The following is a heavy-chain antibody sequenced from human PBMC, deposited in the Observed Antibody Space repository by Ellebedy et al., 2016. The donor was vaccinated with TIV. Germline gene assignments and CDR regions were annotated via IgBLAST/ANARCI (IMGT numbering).Heavy chain of an antibody. CDR3: ARDGGLGELSFRYFDY. CDR2: IYYSGST. J-gene: IGHJ4*02. CDR1: GGSISSGDYY. Sequence: MPSETLSLTCTVSGGSISSGDYYWSWIRQPPGKGLEWIGYIYYSGSTYYNPSLKSRVTISVDTSKNQFSLKLSSVTAADTAVYYCARDGGLGELSFRYFDYWGQGTLVTVSS. V-gene: IGHV4-30-4*01. D-gene: IGHD3-16*02.